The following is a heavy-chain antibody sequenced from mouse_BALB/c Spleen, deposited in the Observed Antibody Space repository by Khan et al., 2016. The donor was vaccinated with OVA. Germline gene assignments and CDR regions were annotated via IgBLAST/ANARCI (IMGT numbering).Heavy chain of an antibody. Sequence: EVELVESGGDLVKPGGSLKLSCAASGFTFSTYGMSWVRHTPDKRLDWVATVSPGGGYTYYPDSVKGRFTISSDNAKNTLYLQMSGLKSEDTAMFYCTRLAYYYDSEGFAYWGQGTLVTVAA. J-gene: IGHJ3*01. D-gene: IGHD1-1*01. CDR1: GFTFSTYG. CDR2: VSPGGGYT. V-gene: IGHV5-6*01. CDR3: TRLAYYYDSEGFAY.